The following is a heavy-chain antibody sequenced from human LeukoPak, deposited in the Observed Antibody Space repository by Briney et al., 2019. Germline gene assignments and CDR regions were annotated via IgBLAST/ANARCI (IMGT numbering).Heavy chain of an antibody. Sequence: GGSLRLSCAASGFTVSSNYMSWVRQAPGKGLEWVSVIYSGGSTYYADSVKGRFTISRDNSKNTLYLQMNSLRAEDTAVYYCARDKITMIVVVPFDYWGQGTLVTVSS. CDR1: GFTVSSNY. CDR3: ARDKITMIVVVPFDY. CDR2: IYSGGST. J-gene: IGHJ4*02. D-gene: IGHD3-22*01. V-gene: IGHV3-53*05.